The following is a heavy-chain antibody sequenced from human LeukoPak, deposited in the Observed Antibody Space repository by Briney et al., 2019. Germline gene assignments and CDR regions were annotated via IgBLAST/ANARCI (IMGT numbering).Heavy chain of an antibody. D-gene: IGHD3-22*01. CDR1: GFTSSSYS. CDR2: ISSSSSYI. V-gene: IGHV3-21*01. Sequence: PGGSLRLSCAASGFTSSSYSMNWVRQAPGKGLEWVSSISSSSSYIYYADSVKGRFTISRDNAKNSLYLQMNSLRAEDTAVYYCARDRGYYYDSSGYEFDPWGQGTLVTVSS. J-gene: IGHJ5*02. CDR3: ARDRGYYYDSSGYEFDP.